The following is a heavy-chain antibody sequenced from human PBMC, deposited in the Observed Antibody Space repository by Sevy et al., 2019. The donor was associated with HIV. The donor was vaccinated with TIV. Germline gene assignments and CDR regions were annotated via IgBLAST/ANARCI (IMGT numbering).Heavy chain of an antibody. Sequence: GGSLRLSCVASGFDFSRYPMNWVHQAPGKGLEWISNIRADDSGTYYADSVRGRFIVSRDNAQNSLYLQMSSLRVEDSAVYYCVRDQFVAFDYWGHGTLVTVSS. J-gene: IGHJ4*01. V-gene: IGHV3-21*06. CDR3: VRDQFVAFDY. CDR2: IRADDSGT. CDR1: GFDFSRYP.